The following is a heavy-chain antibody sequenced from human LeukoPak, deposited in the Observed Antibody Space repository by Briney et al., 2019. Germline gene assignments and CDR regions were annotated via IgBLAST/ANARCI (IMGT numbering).Heavy chain of an antibody. CDR3: AKDQAYCSGGSCYSSFDY. D-gene: IGHD2-15*01. CDR2: ISGSVGST. V-gene: IGHV3-23*01. J-gene: IGHJ4*02. Sequence: PGGSLRLSCAASGFTFSSYAMSWVRQAPGKGLEWVSGISGSVGSTYYADSVKGRFTISRHNSKNTLYLQMTSLRAEDTAVYYCAKDQAYCSGGSCYSSFDYWGQGTLVTVSS. CDR1: GFTFSSYA.